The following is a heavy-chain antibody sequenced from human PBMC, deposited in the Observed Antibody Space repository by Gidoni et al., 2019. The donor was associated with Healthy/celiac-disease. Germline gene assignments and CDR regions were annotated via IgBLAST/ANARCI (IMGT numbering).Heavy chain of an antibody. D-gene: IGHD4-17*01. J-gene: IGHJ2*01. Sequence: QVPLQESGPGLVQPSPTLSLTSTVAGCSISSGGYYWSWIRQHPGKGLEWIGYIFYSGSTYYNPSLKSRVTISVDTSKNQFSLKLSSVTAADTAVYYCARGVTTKVRYFDLWGRGTLVTVSS. CDR2: IFYSGST. V-gene: IGHV4-31*03. CDR3: ARGVTTKVRYFDL. CDR1: GCSISSGGYY.